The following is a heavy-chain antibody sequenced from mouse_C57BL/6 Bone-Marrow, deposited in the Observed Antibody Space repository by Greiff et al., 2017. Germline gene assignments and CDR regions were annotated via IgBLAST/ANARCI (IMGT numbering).Heavy chain of an antibody. V-gene: IGHV1-18*01. CDR1: GYTFTDYN. Sequence: EVKLMASGPELVKPGASVKIPCKASGYTFTDYNMDWVKQSHGKSLEWIGDINPNNGGTIYNQKFKGKATLIVAKSSRPAYMELRILTSEDTAVYYCARKWTARATWCYAMDYWGQGTSVTVSS. D-gene: IGHD3-2*01. CDR2: INPNNGGT. J-gene: IGHJ4*01. CDR3: ARKWTARATWCYAMDY.